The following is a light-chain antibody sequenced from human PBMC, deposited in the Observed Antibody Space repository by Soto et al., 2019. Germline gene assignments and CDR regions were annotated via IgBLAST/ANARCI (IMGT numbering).Light chain of an antibody. J-gene: IGKJ5*01. CDR1: QSFSGGY. CDR3: QQDFNLPIT. Sequence: EIVMAQSPATLSLSPAERATLSCRASQSFSGGYLSWYQQKPGQAPTLLIYGASTRATGIPARFSSSGSGTDFTLTISSLQPEDFAVYYCQQDFNLPITFGQGTRLEIK. V-gene: IGKV3D-7*01. CDR2: GAS.